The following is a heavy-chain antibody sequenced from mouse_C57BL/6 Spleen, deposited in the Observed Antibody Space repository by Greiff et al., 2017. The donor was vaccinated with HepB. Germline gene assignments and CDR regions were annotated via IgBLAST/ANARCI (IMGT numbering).Heavy chain of an antibody. Sequence: QVQLQQSGAELVKPGASVKLSCKASGYTFTEYTIHWVKQRSGQGLEWIGWFYPGSGSIKYNEKFKDKATLTADKSSSTVYMELSRLTSEDSAVYFCARHPGGARIFGYGYEYYFDYWGQGTTLTVSS. D-gene: IGHD2-2*01. J-gene: IGHJ2*01. CDR1: GYTFTEYT. CDR2: FYPGSGSI. CDR3: ARHPGGARIFGYGYEYYFDY. V-gene: IGHV1-62-2*01.